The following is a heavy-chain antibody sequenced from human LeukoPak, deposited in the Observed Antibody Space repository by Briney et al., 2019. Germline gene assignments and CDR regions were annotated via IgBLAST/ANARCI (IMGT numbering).Heavy chain of an antibody. CDR2: IYYSGST. D-gene: IGHD1-1*01. CDR3: AREVRPFDP. V-gene: IGHV4-39*02. J-gene: IGHJ5*02. Sequence: PSESLSLTCTVSGGSISSSSYYWGWIRQPAGKGLEWIGSIYYSGSTYYNPSLKSRVTISVDTSKNQFSLKLSSVTAADTAVYYCAREVRPFDPWGQGTLVTVSS. CDR1: GGSISSSSYY.